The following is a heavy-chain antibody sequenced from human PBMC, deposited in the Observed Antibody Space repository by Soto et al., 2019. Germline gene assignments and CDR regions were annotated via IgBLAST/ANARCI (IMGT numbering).Heavy chain of an antibody. CDR1: GYTFTSYD. D-gene: IGHD3-22*01. CDR2: MNPNSGNT. V-gene: IGHV1-8*01. CDR3: ARVRYYYDSGTTGMDV. J-gene: IGHJ6*02. Sequence: ASVKVSFKASGYTFTSYDINWVRQATGQGLAWMGWMNPNSGNTGYAQKFQGRVTMTRNTSISTAYMELSSLRSDDTAVYDCARVRYYYDSGTTGMDVWGQGTTVTVSS.